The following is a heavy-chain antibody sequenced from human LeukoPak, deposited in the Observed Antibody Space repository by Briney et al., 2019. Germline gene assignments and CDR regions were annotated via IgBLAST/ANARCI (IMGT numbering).Heavy chain of an antibody. CDR3: AKLDTPAAIAPYYFDY. D-gene: IGHD2-2*01. CDR2: ISGSGGST. CDR1: GFTFSSYA. Sequence: GGSLRLSCAASGFTFSSYAMNWVRQAPGKGLEWVSAISGSGGSTYYADSVKGRFTISRDNSKNTLYLQMNSLRAEDTAVYYCAKLDTPAAIAPYYFDYWGRGTLVTVSS. J-gene: IGHJ4*02. V-gene: IGHV3-23*01.